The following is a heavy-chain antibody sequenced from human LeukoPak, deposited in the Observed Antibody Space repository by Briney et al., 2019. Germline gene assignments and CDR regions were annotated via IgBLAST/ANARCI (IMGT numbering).Heavy chain of an antibody. CDR2: INPDGATT. D-gene: IGHD2-21*02. Sequence: QPGGSLRLSCAASGFTFSSYWMHWVRQAPGKGLVWVSRINPDGATTSYADSVKGRFTISRDNAKNTVDLQMNSLRGEDTAVYYCARDAGDCGGDCPRWFDPWGQGILVTVSS. CDR3: ARDAGDCGGDCPRWFDP. V-gene: IGHV3-74*01. J-gene: IGHJ5*02. CDR1: GFTFSSYW.